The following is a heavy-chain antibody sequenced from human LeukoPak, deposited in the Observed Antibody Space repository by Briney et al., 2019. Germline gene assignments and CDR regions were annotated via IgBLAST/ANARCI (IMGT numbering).Heavy chain of an antibody. J-gene: IGHJ4*02. D-gene: IGHD3-22*01. V-gene: IGHV3-49*04. CDR2: IRSKPYGGTT. Sequence: GGSLRLSCTASGFTFGDYGMSGVRQAPGEGLEWVGFIRSKPYGGTTEYAASVKGRFTISRDDSESIAYLQMNSLKTEDTAVYYCTRGDYYDSSGYYLLFDYWGQGTLVTVSS. CDR3: TRGDYYDSSGYYLLFDY. CDR1: GFTFGDYG.